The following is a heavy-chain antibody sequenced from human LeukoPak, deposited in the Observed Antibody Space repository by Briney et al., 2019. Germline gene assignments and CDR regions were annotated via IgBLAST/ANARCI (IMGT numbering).Heavy chain of an antibody. CDR2: IIPLFGTA. J-gene: IGHJ5*02. Sequence: GASVKVSCKASGGTFSSYAVSWVRQAPGQGLEWMGGIIPLFGTAKFAQKFQGRVTITADKSTSTACMELSRLRSDDTAVYYCAREGYDSSGYYEGSWGQGTLVTVSS. D-gene: IGHD3-22*01. V-gene: IGHV1-69*06. CDR3: AREGYDSSGYYEGS. CDR1: GGTFSSYA.